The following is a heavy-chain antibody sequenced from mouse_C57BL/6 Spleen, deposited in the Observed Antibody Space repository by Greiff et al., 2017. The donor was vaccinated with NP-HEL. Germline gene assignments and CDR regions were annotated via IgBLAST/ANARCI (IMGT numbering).Heavy chain of an antibody. V-gene: IGHV1-59*01. Sequence: QVQLQQPGAELVRPGTSVKLSCKASGYTFTSYWMHWVKQRPGQGLEWIGVIDPSDSYTNYNQKFKGKATLTVDTSSSTAYMQLSSLTSEDSAVYYCGVLRGDYYAMDYWGQGTLVTVSA. CDR3: GVLRGDYYAMDY. J-gene: IGHJ3*01. D-gene: IGHD1-1*02. CDR1: GYTFTSYW. CDR2: IDPSDSYT.